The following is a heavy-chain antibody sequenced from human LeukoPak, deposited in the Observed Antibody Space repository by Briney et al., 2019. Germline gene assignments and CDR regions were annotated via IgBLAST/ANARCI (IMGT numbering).Heavy chain of an antibody. CDR2: IIPIFGTA. CDR1: GGTFSSYA. Sequence: GASVKVSCKASGGTFSSYAISWVRQAPGQGLEWMGGIIPIFGTANYAQKFQGRVTITADESTSTAYMELSSLRSEDTAVYYCARDLKGTDDGMDVWGQGPRVPVP. D-gene: IGHD1-1*01. J-gene: IGHJ6*02. CDR3: ARDLKGTDDGMDV. V-gene: IGHV1-69*13.